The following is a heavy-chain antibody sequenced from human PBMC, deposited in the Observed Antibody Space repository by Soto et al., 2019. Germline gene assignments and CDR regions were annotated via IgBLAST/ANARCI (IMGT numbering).Heavy chain of an antibody. D-gene: IGHD3-22*01. CDR3: ARSANYRDSAGYYDVFDI. Sequence: DVQLMESGGGLVQPGGSLRLSCAASGFTFENYWMTWVRQAPGKGQEWVANIRKDGTQKHYVDSVEGRFSVSRDNARALLYLQMNSLRIEDTAVYYCARSANYRDSAGYYDVFDIWGQGTMVTVSP. J-gene: IGHJ3*02. V-gene: IGHV3-7*05. CDR1: GFTFENYW. CDR2: IRKDGTQK.